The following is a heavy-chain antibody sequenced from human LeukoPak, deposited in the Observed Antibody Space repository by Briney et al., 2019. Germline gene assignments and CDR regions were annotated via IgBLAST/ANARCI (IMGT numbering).Heavy chain of an antibody. CDR2: INHSAST. D-gene: IGHD6-13*01. CDR1: GGSFSGYY. Sequence: SETLSLTCAVYGGSFSGYYWSWIRQPPGKGLGWIGEINHSASTNYNPSLKSRVTISVDESKNQFSLKLSSVTAADTAVYYCARAPSSWSNFDYWGQGTLVTVSS. V-gene: IGHV4-34*01. CDR3: ARAPSSWSNFDY. J-gene: IGHJ4*02.